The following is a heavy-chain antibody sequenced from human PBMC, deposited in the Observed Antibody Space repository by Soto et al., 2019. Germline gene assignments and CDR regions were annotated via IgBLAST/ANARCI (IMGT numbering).Heavy chain of an antibody. D-gene: IGHD6-25*01. Sequence: ASVKVSCKASGYTFTSYNINWVRQAPGQGLEWVAGSTSNSGNSDYAQKFQGRLTVTRDTYISTACMELSSLRSDDTAVYYCVLLGGFEHLGPGTLFTFSS. CDR3: VLLGGFEH. CDR2: STSNSGNS. V-gene: IGHV1-8*01. J-gene: IGHJ1*01. CDR1: GYTFTSYN.